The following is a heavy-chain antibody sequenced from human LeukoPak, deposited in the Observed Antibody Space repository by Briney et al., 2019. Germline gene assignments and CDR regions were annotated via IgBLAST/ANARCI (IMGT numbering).Heavy chain of an antibody. D-gene: IGHD5-12*01. Sequence: PSETLSLTCAVYGGSFSGYYWSWIRQPPGKGLEWIGEINHSGSTNYNPSLKSRVTILVDTSKNQFSLKLSSVTAADTAVYYCARGHSPVTTKVSYFQHWGQGTLVTVSS. CDR3: ARGHSPVTTKVSYFQH. CDR2: INHSGST. J-gene: IGHJ1*01. V-gene: IGHV4-34*01. CDR1: GGSFSGYY.